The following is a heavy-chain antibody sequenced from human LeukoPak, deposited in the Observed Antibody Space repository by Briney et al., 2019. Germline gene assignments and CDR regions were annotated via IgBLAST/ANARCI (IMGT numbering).Heavy chain of an antibody. CDR3: AGDPWTYDIPFDL. J-gene: IGHJ2*01. CDR1: GDSIRSYY. CDR2: IYYSGST. Sequence: SETLSLTCTVSGDSIRSYYWSRIRQPPGKGLEWIGNIYYSGSTDYNPSLKSRVTISVDTSKNQFSLKLSSVTAADTAVYYCAGDPWTYDIPFDLWGRGTLVTVSS. D-gene: IGHD3-9*01. V-gene: IGHV4-59*01.